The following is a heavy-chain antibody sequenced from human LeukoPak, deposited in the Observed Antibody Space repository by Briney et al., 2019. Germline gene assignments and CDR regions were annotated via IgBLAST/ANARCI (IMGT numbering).Heavy chain of an antibody. CDR3: SRDPVWGSA. CDR2: TYYRSRWYN. CDR1: GDSVSSKSAS. V-gene: IGHV6-1*01. D-gene: IGHD7-27*01. Sequence: QALSLTCAISGDSVSSKSASWNWIRQSPSRGLEWLGRTYYRSRWYNEYAVSVKSRITINPDTSKNQFSLQLNSVTPEDTAVYYCSRDPVWGSAWGQGTLVTVSS. J-gene: IGHJ5*02.